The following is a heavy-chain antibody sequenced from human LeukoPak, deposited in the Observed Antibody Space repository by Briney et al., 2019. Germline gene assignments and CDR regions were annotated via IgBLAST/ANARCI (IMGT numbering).Heavy chain of an antibody. CDR3: ARDLGSGVVVVTFDY. CDR2: IYSGGST. J-gene: IGHJ4*02. CDR1: GFTFSSYA. Sequence: GGSLRLSCAASGFTFSSYAMSWVRQAPGKGLEWVSVIYSGGSTYYADSVKGRFTISRDNAKNSLYLQMNSLRAEDTAVYYCARDLGSGVVVVTFDYWAREPWSPSPQ. V-gene: IGHV3-66*01. D-gene: IGHD3-22*01.